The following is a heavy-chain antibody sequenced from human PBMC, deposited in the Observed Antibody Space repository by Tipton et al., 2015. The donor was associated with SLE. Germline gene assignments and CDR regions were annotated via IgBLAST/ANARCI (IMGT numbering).Heavy chain of an antibody. J-gene: IGHJ4*02. CDR1: GGYISSHY. D-gene: IGHD6-19*01. CDR2: NYYSGST. V-gene: IGHV4-59*11. Sequence: TLSLTCTVSGGYISSHYWSWIRQPPGKGLVWIGYNYYSGSTNYNPSLKGRVTIPVDTSKNQFSLKLSSLTAADTAVYYCARGGSGRRFDYWGQGTLVTVSS. CDR3: ARGGSGRRFDY.